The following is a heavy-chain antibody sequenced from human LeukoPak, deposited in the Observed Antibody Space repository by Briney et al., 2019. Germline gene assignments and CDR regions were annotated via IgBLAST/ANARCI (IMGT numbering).Heavy chain of an antibody. Sequence: SETLSLTCAVYGGSFSGYYWSWIRQPPGKGLEWIGYIYYSGSTNYNPSLKSRVTISVDTSKNQFSLKLSSVTAADTAVYYCARLTMVRGGLSFDYWGQGTLVTVSS. CDR2: IYYSGST. V-gene: IGHV4-59*01. CDR1: GGSFSGYY. D-gene: IGHD3-10*01. CDR3: ARLTMVRGGLSFDY. J-gene: IGHJ4*02.